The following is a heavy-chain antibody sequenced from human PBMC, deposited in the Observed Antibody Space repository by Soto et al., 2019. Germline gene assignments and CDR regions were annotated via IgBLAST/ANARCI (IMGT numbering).Heavy chain of an antibody. Sequence: EVQLVESGGGLVQPGGSLRLSCAASGFTFSSYWMHWVRQAPGKGLVWVSSISTDASSTSYADPVKGRFTISRDNAKXXXXXXXXXXRXEDTAVYYCARLPNKSPQNWGQGTLVIVSP. V-gene: IGHV3-74*01. CDR2: ISTDASST. J-gene: IGHJ1*01. CDR3: ARLPNKSPQN. CDR1: GFTFSSYW.